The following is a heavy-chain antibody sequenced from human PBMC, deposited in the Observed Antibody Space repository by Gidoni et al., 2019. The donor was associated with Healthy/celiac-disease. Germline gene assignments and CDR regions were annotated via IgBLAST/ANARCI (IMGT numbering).Heavy chain of an antibody. J-gene: IGHJ5*02. CDR2: ISGSGGST. V-gene: IGHV3-23*01. D-gene: IGHD4-17*01. CDR3: AKGATVTTKVSWFDP. Sequence: EVQLLESGGGFVQPGGSLRLSCAASGFTFSSYAMRWVRQAPGKGLEWVSAISGSGGSTYYADSVKGRFTISRDNSKNTLYLQMNSLRAEDTAVYYCAKGATVTTKVSWFDPWGQGTLVTVSS. CDR1: GFTFSSYA.